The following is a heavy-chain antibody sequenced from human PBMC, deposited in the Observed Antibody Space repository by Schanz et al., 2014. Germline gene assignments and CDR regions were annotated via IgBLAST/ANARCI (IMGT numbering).Heavy chain of an antibody. D-gene: IGHD3-10*01. J-gene: IGHJ3*02. CDR1: GYIFGSHG. CDR2: INAHTGNT. Sequence: QVQLVQSGAEVMKPGASVKVSCMASGYIFGSHGMTWVRQAPGQGPELMGWINAHTGNTQYAQKFQGRVNMTRDTVTTTVHLELTRLRTDDTAIYYCARVHIATYHYNSPGAFDIWGQGTRVTVSS. V-gene: IGHV1-18*01. CDR3: ARVHIATYHYNSPGAFDI.